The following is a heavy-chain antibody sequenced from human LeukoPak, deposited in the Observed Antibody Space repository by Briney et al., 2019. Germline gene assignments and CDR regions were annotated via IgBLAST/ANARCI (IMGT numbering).Heavy chain of an antibody. CDR1: GGSFSGYY. Sequence: PSETLSLTCAVYGGSFSGYYWSWIRQPPGKGLEWIGEINHSGSTNYNPSLKSLVAISVDTSKNQFSLKLSSVTAADTAVYYCATTGARDAFDIWGQGTMVTVSS. D-gene: IGHD1-14*01. CDR2: INHSGST. CDR3: ATTGARDAFDI. J-gene: IGHJ3*02. V-gene: IGHV4-34*01.